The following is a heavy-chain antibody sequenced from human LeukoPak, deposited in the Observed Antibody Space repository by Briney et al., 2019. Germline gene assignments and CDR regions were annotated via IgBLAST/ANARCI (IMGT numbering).Heavy chain of an antibody. CDR2: ISAYNGNT. V-gene: IGHV1-18*01. D-gene: IGHD3-10*01. CDR1: GYTFTSYG. Sequence: GASVKVSCKASGYTFTSYGISWVRQAPGQGLEWMGWISAYNGNTNYAQKLQGRVTMTTDTSTSTAYMELRSLRSDDTAVYYCARGHTYYYGSGSYTYYFDYWGQGTLVTVSS. J-gene: IGHJ4*02. CDR3: ARGHTYYYGSGSYTYYFDY.